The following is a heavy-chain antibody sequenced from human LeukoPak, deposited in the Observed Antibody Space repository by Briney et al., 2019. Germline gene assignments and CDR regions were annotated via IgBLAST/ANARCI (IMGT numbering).Heavy chain of an antibody. V-gene: IGHV4-4*02. CDR2: IYYSGST. CDR1: GGSISSSNW. Sequence: SGTLSLTCAVSGGSISSSNWWSWVRQPPGKGLEWIGYIYYSGSTYYNPSLKSRVTISVDTSKNQFSLKLSSVTAADTAVYYCARGGNYYDSSGPWGQGTLVTVSS. J-gene: IGHJ5*02. CDR3: ARGGNYYDSSGP. D-gene: IGHD3-22*01.